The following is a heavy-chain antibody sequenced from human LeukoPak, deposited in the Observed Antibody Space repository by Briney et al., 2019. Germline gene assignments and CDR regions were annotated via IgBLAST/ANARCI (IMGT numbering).Heavy chain of an antibody. CDR2: IWYDGTNQ. CDR3: ARADHGWYTFDY. CDR1: GFTFSSYA. V-gene: IGHV3-33*01. D-gene: IGHD6-19*01. J-gene: IGHJ4*02. Sequence: PGGSLRLSCAASGFTFSSYAMHWVRQAPGKGLEWVAVIWYDGTNQYYADSVKGRFTISRDSSKNTLFLQMNSLRAEDTAVYYCARADHGWYTFDYWGQGTLVTVPS.